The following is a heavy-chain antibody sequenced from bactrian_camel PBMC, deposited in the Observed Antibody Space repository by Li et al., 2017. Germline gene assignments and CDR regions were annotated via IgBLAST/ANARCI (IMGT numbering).Heavy chain of an antibody. CDR3: AALAWGFNY. V-gene: IGHV3S5*01. CDR2: IYSDGTGT. CDR1: GFTFSVYY. J-gene: IGHJ4*01. Sequence: VQLVESGGGLVQPGGSLRLSCTASGFTFSVYYMNWVRQAPGKGLEWVSRIYSDGTGTYYADSVKGRFTISRANTMNTAYLQMDSLKSEDTAQYYCAALAWGFNYWGQGTQVTVS. D-gene: IGHD1*01.